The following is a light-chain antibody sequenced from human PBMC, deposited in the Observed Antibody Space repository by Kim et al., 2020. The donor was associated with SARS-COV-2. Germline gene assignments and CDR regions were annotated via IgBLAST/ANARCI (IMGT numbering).Light chain of an antibody. V-gene: IGLV2-23*02. CDR3: CSYAGSSTYV. Sequence: GAWITISCTGTSSDGGSYNLGSWYQQHPGKAPKLMIYEVSKRPSGVSNRFSGSKSGNTASLTISGRQAEDEADYYCCSYAGSSTYVFGTGTKVTVL. J-gene: IGLJ1*01. CDR2: EVS. CDR1: SSDGGSYNL.